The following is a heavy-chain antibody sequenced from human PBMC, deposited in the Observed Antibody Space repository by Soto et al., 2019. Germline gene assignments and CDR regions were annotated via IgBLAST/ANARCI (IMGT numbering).Heavy chain of an antibody. Sequence: EVQLVESGGGLVKPGGSLRLSCAASGFTFSDAYMSWARQAPGKGLEWVARVKSKGHGGTTDYAAPVKGRFTISRDDSKAMLYLQMNSLKTDDTAVYFCTTDRGITVRPLFDLWGQGTLVTVSS. V-gene: IGHV3-15*01. CDR3: TTDRGITVRPLFDL. J-gene: IGHJ4*02. CDR1: GFTFSDAY. D-gene: IGHD3-10*01. CDR2: VKSKGHGGTT.